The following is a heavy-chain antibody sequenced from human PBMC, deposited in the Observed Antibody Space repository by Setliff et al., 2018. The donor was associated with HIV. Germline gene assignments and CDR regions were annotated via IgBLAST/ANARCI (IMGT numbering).Heavy chain of an antibody. Sequence: PSETLSLTCTVSGVSISSGGYYWNWIRQHPGKGLEWIGYISSRGSTNDNPSLKSRITISVDTSNNQFSLRLSSVTAADTAVYYCARDKGYYYMDVWGKGITVTVSS. CDR2: ISSRGST. J-gene: IGHJ6*03. CDR1: GVSISSGGYY. V-gene: IGHV4-61*08. CDR3: ARDKGYYYMDV.